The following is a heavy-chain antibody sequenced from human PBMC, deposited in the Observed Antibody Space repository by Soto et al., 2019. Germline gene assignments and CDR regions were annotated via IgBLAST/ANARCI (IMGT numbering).Heavy chain of an antibody. CDR3: SRHEEGRRMVFYGMDV. CDR2: VRSKIHNYAT. V-gene: IGHV3-73*02. CDR1: GLTFSRSD. Sequence: QLVESGGALVQAGGSLRLSCSASGLTFSRSDLPWVGQAPGKGLEWVGRVRSKIHNYATSFADSVRGRFTISRNDSDNTVSLEMSGLKSEDTALYYCSRHEEGRRMVFYGMDVWGQGTTVTVSS. J-gene: IGHJ6*02. D-gene: IGHD2-8*01.